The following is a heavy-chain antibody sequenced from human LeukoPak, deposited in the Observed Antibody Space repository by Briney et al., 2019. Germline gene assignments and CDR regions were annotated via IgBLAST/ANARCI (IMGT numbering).Heavy chain of an antibody. CDR2: LNPITGAT. Sequence: GASVKVSCKASGYTFADHYIYWVRQAPGQGLEWMGWLNPITGATRYAQKFQGRLTLTKDTSISTAYMDLSRLKSDDTAVYYCARDHRRAYTGYAMPADWGQGTLVTVCS. V-gene: IGHV1-2*02. CDR1: GYTFADHY. CDR3: ARDHRRAYTGYAMPAD. D-gene: IGHD5-12*01. J-gene: IGHJ4*02.